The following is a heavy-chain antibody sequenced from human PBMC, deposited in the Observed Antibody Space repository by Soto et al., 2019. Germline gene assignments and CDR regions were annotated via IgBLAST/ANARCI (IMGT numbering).Heavy chain of an antibody. V-gene: IGHV3-13*01. CDR1: GFTFSSYD. D-gene: IGHD6-19*01. CDR2: IGTAGDT. Sequence: EVQLVESGGGLVQPGGPLRLSCAASGFTFSSYDMHWVRQASGKGLEWVSAIGTAGDTYYPGSVKGRFTISRENAKNSLYLQMNSLRAGDTAVYYCARGTSSGYYYMDVWGKGTTVTVSS. J-gene: IGHJ6*03. CDR3: ARGTSSGYYYMDV.